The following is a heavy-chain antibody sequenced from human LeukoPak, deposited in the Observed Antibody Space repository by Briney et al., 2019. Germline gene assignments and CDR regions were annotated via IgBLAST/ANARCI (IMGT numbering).Heavy chain of an antibody. D-gene: IGHD5-18*01. CDR3: AHSRYTYAYAFDS. Sequence: ESGPTLVKPTQTLTLTCSFSGFSLITDGVAVGWIRQPPGKALEWLALIYWDDDKRYSPSLQSRLTINRDTFENRVVLTMTNMDPVDTATYYCAHSRYTYAYAFDSWGLGILVTVSS. CDR2: IYWDDDK. CDR1: GFSLITDGVA. J-gene: IGHJ4*02. V-gene: IGHV2-5*02.